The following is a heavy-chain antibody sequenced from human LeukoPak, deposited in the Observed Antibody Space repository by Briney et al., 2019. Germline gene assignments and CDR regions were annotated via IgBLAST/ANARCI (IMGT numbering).Heavy chain of an antibody. Sequence: GGSLRLSCSASGFTFSSYNMNWVRQAPGKGLEWVSSISSSGTYIYHADSVKGRFAISRDNAKNSLYLQMNSLRAEDTAVYYCARDSSSWYNWFDPWGQGTLVTVSS. CDR3: ARDSSSWYNWFDP. D-gene: IGHD6-13*01. J-gene: IGHJ5*02. CDR2: ISSSGTYI. V-gene: IGHV3-21*01. CDR1: GFTFSSYN.